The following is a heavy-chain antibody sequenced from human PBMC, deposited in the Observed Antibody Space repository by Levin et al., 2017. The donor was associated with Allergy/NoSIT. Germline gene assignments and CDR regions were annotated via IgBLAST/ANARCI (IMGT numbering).Heavy chain of an antibody. CDR3: AVVRRLRLSGDYYYYYMDV. J-gene: IGHJ6*03. CDR2: IIPIFGTA. Sequence: SVKVSCKASGGTFSSYAISWVRQAPGQGLEWMGGIIPIFGTANYAQKFQGRVTITADESTSTAYMELSSLRSEDTAVYYCAVVRRLRLSGDYYYYYMDVWGKGTTVTVSS. CDR1: GGTFSSYA. V-gene: IGHV1-69*13. D-gene: IGHD5-12*01.